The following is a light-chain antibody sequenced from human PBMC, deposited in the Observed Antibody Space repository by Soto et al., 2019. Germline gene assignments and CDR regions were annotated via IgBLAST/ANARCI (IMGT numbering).Light chain of an antibody. CDR1: SSNIGSNY. CDR2: RNN. J-gene: IGLJ2*01. CDR3: AAWDDSLSGYVV. V-gene: IGLV1-47*01. Sequence: QSVLTQPPAASGPPGQRVTISCSGSSSNIGSNYVYWYQQLPGTAPKLLIYRNNQRPSGVPDRFAGSKSGTSDSLAISGLRSEDGADYYCAAWDDSLSGYVVFGGGTKLTVL.